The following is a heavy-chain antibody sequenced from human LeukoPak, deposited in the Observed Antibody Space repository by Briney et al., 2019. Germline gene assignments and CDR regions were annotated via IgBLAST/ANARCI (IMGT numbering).Heavy chain of an antibody. CDR3: AREGSLCSSTSCLGDY. Sequence: GGSLRLSCASSGFTFSSYWMSWVRQAPGKGLGWVANIKQDGRDKYYVNSVKGRFTISRDNAKNSLYLQMNSLRVEDTAVYYCAREGSLCSSTSCLGDYWGQGILVTVSS. CDR1: GFTFSSYW. D-gene: IGHD2-2*01. V-gene: IGHV3-7*01. J-gene: IGHJ4*02. CDR2: IKQDGRDK.